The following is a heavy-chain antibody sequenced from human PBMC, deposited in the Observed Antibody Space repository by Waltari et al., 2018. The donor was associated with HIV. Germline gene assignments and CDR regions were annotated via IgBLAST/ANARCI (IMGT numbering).Heavy chain of an antibody. J-gene: IGHJ6*02. CDR2: IYSGDST. D-gene: IGHD5-12*01. CDR1: GFTVSSND. V-gene: IGHV3-53*01. Sequence: RISCAASGFTVSSNDMSWVRQAPGKGLEWVSIIYSGDSTFYADSVKGRFIVSRDKSKNTLFLQMNSLRAEDTAVYYCARDRGFSGYGGMDVWGHGTTVTVSS. CDR3: ARDRGFSGYGGMDV.